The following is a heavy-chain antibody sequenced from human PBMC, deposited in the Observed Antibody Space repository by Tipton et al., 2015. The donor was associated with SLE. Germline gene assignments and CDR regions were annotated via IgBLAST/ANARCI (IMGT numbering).Heavy chain of an antibody. V-gene: IGHV1-69*05. CDR1: GDTFSSYA. CDR3: ARDSPYYDFWSGYYTGGYYQYYGMDV. D-gene: IGHD3-3*01. CDR2: IIPMFGTA. Sequence: QLVQSGAEVKKPGSSVKVSCKASGDTFSSYAISWVRQAPGQGLEWMGGIIPMFGTAHYAQKFQGRVTITTDESTSTAYMELSSLRSEDTAVYYCARDSPYYDFWSGYYTGGYYQYYGMDVWGQGTTVTVSS. J-gene: IGHJ6*02.